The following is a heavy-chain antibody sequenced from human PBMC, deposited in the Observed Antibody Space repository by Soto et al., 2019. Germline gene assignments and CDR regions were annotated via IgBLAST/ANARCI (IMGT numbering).Heavy chain of an antibody. J-gene: IGHJ5*02. Sequence: PSETLSLTCTFSCDSMNSGDYYWSWIRQPPGKGLEWIGYIFYSGSTYYNPSLKSRVTISGDMSKNQFSLNLRSVTAADTAVYFCARDWVHERWLDPWGQGALVTVSS. D-gene: IGHD1-1*01. CDR1: CDSMNSGDYY. V-gene: IGHV4-30-4*01. CDR3: ARDWVHERWLDP. CDR2: IFYSGST.